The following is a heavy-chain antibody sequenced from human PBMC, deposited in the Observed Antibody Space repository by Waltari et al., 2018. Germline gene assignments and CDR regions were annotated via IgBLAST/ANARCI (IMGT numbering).Heavy chain of an antibody. J-gene: IGHJ4*02. CDR2: IYPADSDT. Sequence: EVQLVQSGAEVKKPGQSLRISCKGSGYSLTSYWIGWVRQMPGKGLEWMGIIYPADSDTRYSPSFQGQVTISADKSISTAYLQWSSLKASDTAMYYCARAWHPYDSSGYYDYWGQGTLVTVSS. CDR3: ARAWHPYDSSGYYDY. D-gene: IGHD3-22*01. V-gene: IGHV5-51*01. CDR1: GYSLTSYW.